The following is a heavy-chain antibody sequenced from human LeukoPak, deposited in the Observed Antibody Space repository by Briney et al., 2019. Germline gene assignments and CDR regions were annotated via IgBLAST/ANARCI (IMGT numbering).Heavy chain of an antibody. J-gene: IGHJ5*01. Sequence: GGSLRLSCAASGFSFSIRWMSWVRQAPGKGLEWVANINQDGSEDYYVDSVKGRFTISGDNAKKSLYLQMNGLRAEDTAVYYCAKEGTTYSRTWFDSWGQGTLVTVSS. D-gene: IGHD6-13*01. CDR2: INQDGSED. V-gene: IGHV3-7*01. CDR3: AKEGTTYSRTWFDS. CDR1: GFSFSIRW.